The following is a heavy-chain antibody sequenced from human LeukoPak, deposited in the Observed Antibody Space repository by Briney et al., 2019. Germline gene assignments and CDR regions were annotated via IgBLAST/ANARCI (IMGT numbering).Heavy chain of an antibody. D-gene: IGHD3-10*01. CDR3: AKAPVRGVISHLDY. V-gene: IGHV3-30*02. CDR2: IRYDGSNK. Sequence: GGSLRLSCAASGFTLSSYGMHWVRQAPGKGLEWVAFIRYDGSNKYYADSVKGRFTISRDNSENTLWLQMTSLRAEDTAVHYCAKAPVRGVISHLDYWGQGTLVTVSS. CDR1: GFTLSSYG. J-gene: IGHJ4*02.